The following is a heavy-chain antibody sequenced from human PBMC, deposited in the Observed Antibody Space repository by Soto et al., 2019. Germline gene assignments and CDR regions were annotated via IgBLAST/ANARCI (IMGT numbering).Heavy chain of an antibody. D-gene: IGHD1-26*01. Sequence: QVQLVQSGAEVKKPGASVKVSCKASGYTFTSYAMHWVRQAPGQRLEWMGWINAGNGNTKHSQKFQGRVTMTRDTSASTAYMELSSLRSEDTAVYYCARGGSLYWYFDLWGRGTLVTVSS. V-gene: IGHV1-3*01. CDR2: INAGNGNT. CDR1: GYTFTSYA. CDR3: ARGGSLYWYFDL. J-gene: IGHJ2*01.